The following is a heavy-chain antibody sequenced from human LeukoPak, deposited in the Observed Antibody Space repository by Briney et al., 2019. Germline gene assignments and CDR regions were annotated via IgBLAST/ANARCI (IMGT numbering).Heavy chain of an antibody. V-gene: IGHV4-34*01. CDR2: INHSGNT. J-gene: IGHJ4*02. D-gene: IGHD1-1*01. CDR3: ARGINWSDRYFDY. CDR1: GGSFSGYY. Sequence: SETLSLTCAVYGGSFSGYYWRWLRQPPGKGLEWIGEINHSGNTNYNPSLKSRVTISVDTSKNPFSLKLSSVPAADTAVYYCARGINWSDRYFDYWGQGTLVTVSS.